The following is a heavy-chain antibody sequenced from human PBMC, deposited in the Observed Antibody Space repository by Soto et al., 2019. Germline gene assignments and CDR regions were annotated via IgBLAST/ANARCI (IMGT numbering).Heavy chain of an antibody. J-gene: IGHJ6*02. D-gene: IGHD3-22*01. V-gene: IGHV1-69*01. Sequence: QVQLVQSGAEVKKPGSSVKVSCKASGGTFSSYAISWVRQAPGQGLEWMGGIIPIFGTANYAQKFQSRVPIAADESTSTSYMELSSLRSEDTAVYYCARGHVVVIPTSNYYYGMDVWGQGTTVTVSS. CDR2: IIPIFGTA. CDR1: GGTFSSYA. CDR3: ARGHVVVIPTSNYYYGMDV.